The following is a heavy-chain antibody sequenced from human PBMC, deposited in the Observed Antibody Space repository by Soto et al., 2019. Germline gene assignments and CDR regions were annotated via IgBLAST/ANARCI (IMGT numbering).Heavy chain of an antibody. CDR1: GFTFSSYG. CDR3: AKDELSQQLAYYFDY. V-gene: IGHV3-30*18. D-gene: IGHD6-13*01. Sequence: QVQLVESGGGVVQPGRSLRLSCAASGFTFSSYGMHWVRQAPGKGLEWVAVISYDGSNKYYADSVKGRFTISRDNSKNTLYLQMNSLRAEDTAVYYCAKDELSQQLAYYFDYWGQGTLVTVSS. CDR2: ISYDGSNK. J-gene: IGHJ4*02.